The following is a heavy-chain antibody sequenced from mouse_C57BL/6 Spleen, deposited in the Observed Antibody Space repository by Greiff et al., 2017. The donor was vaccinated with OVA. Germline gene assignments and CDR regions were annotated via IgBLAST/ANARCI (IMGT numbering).Heavy chain of an antibody. CDR1: GYTFTSYW. Sequence: VQLQQPGAELVKPGASVKMSCKASGYTFTSYWITWVKQRPGQGLEWIGEIYPGSGSTNYNEKFRSKATLTVDTSSSTAYMQLSSLTSEDSAVYYCARGLRPRAMDYWGQGTSVTVSS. V-gene: IGHV1-55*01. D-gene: IGHD1-2*01. J-gene: IGHJ4*01. CDR2: IYPGSGST. CDR3: ARGLRPRAMDY.